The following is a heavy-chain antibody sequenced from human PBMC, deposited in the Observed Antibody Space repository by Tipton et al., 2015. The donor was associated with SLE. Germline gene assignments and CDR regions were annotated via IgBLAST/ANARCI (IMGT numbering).Heavy chain of an antibody. Sequence: TLSLTCTVSSYSISSGYYWGWIRQPPGKGLEWIGSIYHGGSIYYSGNTYYNPSLESRVTISADTFKNQFSLKVTSVTAADTAVYFCARIHPNNYGDYGPFDYWGQGILVTVSS. J-gene: IGHJ4*02. CDR1: SYSISSGYY. D-gene: IGHD4-17*01. CDR3: ARIHPNNYGDYGPFDY. V-gene: IGHV4-38-2*02. CDR2: IYYSGNT.